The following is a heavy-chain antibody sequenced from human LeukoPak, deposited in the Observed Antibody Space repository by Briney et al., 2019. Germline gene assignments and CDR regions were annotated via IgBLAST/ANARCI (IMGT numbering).Heavy chain of an antibody. V-gene: IGHV1-2*02. D-gene: IGHD6-19*01. Sequence: ASVKVSCKASGYTFTGYYMHWVRQAPGQGLEWMGWINPNSGGTNYAQKFQSRVTMTRDTSISTAYMELSRLRSDDTAVYYCAREPGAVAGTEEVLYFDYWGQGTLVTVSS. CDR2: INPNSGGT. J-gene: IGHJ4*02. CDR1: GYTFTGYY. CDR3: AREPGAVAGTEEVLYFDY.